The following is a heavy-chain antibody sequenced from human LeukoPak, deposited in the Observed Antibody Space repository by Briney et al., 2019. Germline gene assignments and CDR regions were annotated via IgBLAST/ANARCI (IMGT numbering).Heavy chain of an antibody. V-gene: IGHV1-69*06. Sequence: SVKVSCKASGGTFSSYAISWVRQAPGQGLEWMGGIIPIFGTAIYAQKFQGRVTMTEDTSTDTAYMELSSLRSEDTAVYYCATGFCSSTSCYTGDYFFYYMDVWGKGTTVTVSS. J-gene: IGHJ6*03. CDR1: GGTFSSYA. CDR2: IIPIFGTA. D-gene: IGHD2-2*02. CDR3: ATGFCSSTSCYTGDYFFYYMDV.